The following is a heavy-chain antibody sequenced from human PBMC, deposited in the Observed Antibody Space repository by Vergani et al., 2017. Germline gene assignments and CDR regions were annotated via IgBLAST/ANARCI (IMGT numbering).Heavy chain of an antibody. CDR2: IYWNDEQ. CDR1: GFSLNTRGVS. J-gene: IGHJ6*03. Sequence: QITLKESGPTLVKPTQTLTLTCTFSGFSLNTRGVSVAWIRQPPGKALDWLALIYWNDEQHYSPSLNNRVTITKDTSKNQVVLTMTNMDYVDTGTYYCVYRKTVCDSTGCFYPFNYYYYMDVWGQGTTVTVSS. D-gene: IGHD2-2*01. CDR3: VYRKTVCDSTGCFYPFNYYYYMDV. V-gene: IGHV2-5*04.